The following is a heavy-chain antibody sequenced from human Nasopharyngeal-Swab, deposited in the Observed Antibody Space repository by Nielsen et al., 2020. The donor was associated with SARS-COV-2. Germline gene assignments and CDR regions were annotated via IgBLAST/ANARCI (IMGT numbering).Heavy chain of an antibody. J-gene: IGHJ6*03. V-gene: IGHV4-31*03. CDR2: IHYTGSV. CDR1: GGSIRSAGYF. CDR3: SRPYYYFMDV. Sequence: SETLSLTCTVSGGSIRSAGYFWSWIRQHPGKGLEWIGYIHYTGSVYYNPSLETRVTISVDTSENQFSLDLSSVTAADTAVYYCSRPYYYFMDVWGKGTTVTVSS.